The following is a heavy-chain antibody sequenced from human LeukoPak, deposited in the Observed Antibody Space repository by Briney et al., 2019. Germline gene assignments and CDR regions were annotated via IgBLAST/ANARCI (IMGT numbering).Heavy chain of an antibody. V-gene: IGHV4-59*08. J-gene: IGHJ4*02. CDR3: VRRRYYDSDGFWYYFDY. CDR2: VYYSGTT. D-gene: IGHD3-22*01. CDR1: GDSISTYY. Sequence: SETLSLTCTVSGDSISTYYWNWIRQSPGGRLEWIGQVYYSGTTNYNPSLQSRVTISPDTSKNQFSLTLTSVTAEDTAVYYCVRRRYYDSDGFWYYFDYWGQGTLVTVSS.